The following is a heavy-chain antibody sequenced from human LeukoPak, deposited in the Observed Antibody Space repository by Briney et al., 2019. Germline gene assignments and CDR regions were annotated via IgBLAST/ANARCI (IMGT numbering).Heavy chain of an antibody. V-gene: IGHV4-39*07. Sequence: SETLSLTCTVSGGSISSSSYYWGWIRQPPGKGLEWIGEINHSGSTNYNPSLKSRVTISVDTSKNQFSLKLSSVTAADTAVYYCARVMNGWNYGWFDPWGQGTLVTVSS. J-gene: IGHJ5*02. CDR1: GGSISSSSYY. CDR3: ARVMNGWNYGWFDP. CDR2: INHSGST. D-gene: IGHD1-7*01.